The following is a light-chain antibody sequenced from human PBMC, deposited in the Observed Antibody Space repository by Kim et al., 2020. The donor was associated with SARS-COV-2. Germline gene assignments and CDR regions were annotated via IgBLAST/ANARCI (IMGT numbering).Light chain of an antibody. J-gene: IGKJ1*01. V-gene: IGKV2-28*01. CDR2: LGS. CDR1: QSLLQSNGYNY. Sequence: EPASISCRSSQSLLQSNGYNYLDWYLQKTGQSPQLLIYLGSNRASGVPDRFSGSGSGTDFTLKISRVEAEDVGVYYCMQALQTPTFGQGTKVDIK. CDR3: MQALQTPT.